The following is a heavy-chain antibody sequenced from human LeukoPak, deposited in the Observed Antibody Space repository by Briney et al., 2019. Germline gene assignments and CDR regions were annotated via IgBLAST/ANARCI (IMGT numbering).Heavy chain of an antibody. CDR1: GYTFTSYD. D-gene: IGHD3-3*01. V-gene: IGHV1-8*01. CDR3: AIFGVVITNFDY. J-gene: IGHJ4*02. CDR2: MNPNSGKT. Sequence: ASVKVSCKASGYTFTSYDINWVRQATGQGLEWMGWMNPNSGKTGYAQKFQGRVTMTRNTSISTAYMELSSLRSEDTAVYYCAIFGVVITNFDYWGQGTLVTVSS.